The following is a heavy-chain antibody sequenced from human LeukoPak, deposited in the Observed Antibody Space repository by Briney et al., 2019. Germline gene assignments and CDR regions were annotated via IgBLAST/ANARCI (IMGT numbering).Heavy chain of an antibody. CDR2: IYPGGSDT. J-gene: IGHJ3*02. CDR1: GYSFTSYW. D-gene: IGHD3-10*01. CDR3: ARQYYDSSYAFDI. V-gene: IGHV5-51*01. Sequence: GESLKISCKGSGYSFTSYWIGWVRQMPGKGLEWMGIIYPGGSDTRYSPSFQGQVTISADKSISTAYLQWSSLKASDTAMYYCARQYYDSSYAFDIWGQGTMVTVSS.